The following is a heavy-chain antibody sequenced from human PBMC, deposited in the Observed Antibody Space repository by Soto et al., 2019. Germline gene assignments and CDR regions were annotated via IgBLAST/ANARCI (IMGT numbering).Heavy chain of an antibody. D-gene: IGHD3-22*01. CDR3: ARDDSSPDYYGMDV. CDR1: GGSVSSGSYY. Sequence: QVQLQESGPGLVKPSETLSLTCTVSGGSVSSGSYYWSWIRQPPGKGLEWIGYIYYSGSTHYNPSLKSRVTISVDTSKNQFSLKLSSVTAADTAVYYCARDDSSPDYYGMDVWGQGTTVTVSS. V-gene: IGHV4-61*01. CDR2: IYYSGST. J-gene: IGHJ6*02.